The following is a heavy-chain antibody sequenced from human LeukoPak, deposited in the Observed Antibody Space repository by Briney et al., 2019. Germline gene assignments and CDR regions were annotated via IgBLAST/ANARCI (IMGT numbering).Heavy chain of an antibody. CDR2: IIPIFGTA. CDR1: GGTFSSYA. V-gene: IGHV1-69*06. CDR3: ARVKNIVVVVAAHHVPWFDP. D-gene: IGHD2-15*01. J-gene: IGHJ5*02. Sequence: ASVKVTCKASGGTFSSYAISWVRQAPGQGLGWMGGIIPIFGTANYAQKFQGRVTITADKSTSTAYMELSSLRSEDTAVYYCARVKNIVVVVAAHHVPWFDPWGQGTLVTVSS.